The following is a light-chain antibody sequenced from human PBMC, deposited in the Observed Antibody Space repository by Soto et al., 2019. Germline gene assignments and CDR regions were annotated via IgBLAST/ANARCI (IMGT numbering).Light chain of an antibody. Sequence: QSALTQPRSVSGSPGQSVTISCTGTSSDVGTYNYVSWYQQHPGKAPRLMIYDVTKRPAGVPDRFSGSKSGNTASLTISGLQAEDEADYYCCSYVNSFTLTNVFGPGTKLTVL. CDR1: SSDVGTYNY. CDR2: DVT. CDR3: CSYVNSFTLTNV. J-gene: IGLJ1*01. V-gene: IGLV2-11*01.